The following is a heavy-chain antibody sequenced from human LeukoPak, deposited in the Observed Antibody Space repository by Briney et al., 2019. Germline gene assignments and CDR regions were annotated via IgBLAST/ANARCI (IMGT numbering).Heavy chain of an antibody. CDR2: IYSGGST. J-gene: IGHJ3*02. CDR1: GFTVSSNY. V-gene: IGHV3-53*01. CDR3: ARDSGWGAFDI. Sequence: PGGSLRLSCAASGFTVSSNYMSWVRQAPGKGLKWVSVIYSGGSTYYADSVKGRFTISRDNSKNTLYLQMNSLRAEDTAVYYCARDSGWGAFDIWGQGTMVTVSS. D-gene: IGHD3-10*01.